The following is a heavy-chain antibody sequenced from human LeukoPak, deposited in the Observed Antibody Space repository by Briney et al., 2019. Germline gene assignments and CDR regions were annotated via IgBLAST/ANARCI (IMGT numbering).Heavy chain of an antibody. V-gene: IGHV4-38-2*02. D-gene: IGHD1-26*01. CDR2: IYHSGST. CDR3: AVVGATNFDY. Sequence: SETLSLTCTVSGYSISSGYYWGWIRQPPGKGLEWIGSIYHSGSTYYNPSLKSRVTISVDTSKNQFSLKLSSVTAADTAVYYCAVVGATNFDYWGQGTLVPVSS. J-gene: IGHJ4*02. CDR1: GYSISSGYY.